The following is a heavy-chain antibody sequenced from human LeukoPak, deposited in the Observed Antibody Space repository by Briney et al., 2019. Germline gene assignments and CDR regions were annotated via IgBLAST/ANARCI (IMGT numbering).Heavy chain of an antibody. D-gene: IGHD2-2*01. V-gene: IGHV3-23*01. CDR2: ISGSGGST. J-gene: IGHJ5*02. CDR1: GFTFSSYA. Sequence: PGGSLRLPCAASGFTFSSYAMSWVRQAPGKGLEGVSAISGSGGSTYYADSVKGRFTISRDNSKNTLYLQMNSLRAEDTAVYYCARLLRGVVVPAAIGFDPWGQGTLVTVSS. CDR3: ARLLRGVVVPAAIGFDP.